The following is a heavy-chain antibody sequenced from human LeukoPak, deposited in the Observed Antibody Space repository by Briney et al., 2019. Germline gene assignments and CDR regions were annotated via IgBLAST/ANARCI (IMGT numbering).Heavy chain of an antibody. J-gene: IGHJ4*02. Sequence: GASVRVSCKVSGYTLTDFSMHWVRQAPGKGLEWMGGFSPEDGDTNYTQKFQGRVTMTEDTSTETAYMELSSLRSEDTAMYYGATATLVAASPFWRFDYWGQGTLVTVSS. CDR2: FSPEDGDT. CDR1: GYTLTDFS. D-gene: IGHD6-25*01. CDR3: ATATLVAASPFWRFDY. V-gene: IGHV1-24*01.